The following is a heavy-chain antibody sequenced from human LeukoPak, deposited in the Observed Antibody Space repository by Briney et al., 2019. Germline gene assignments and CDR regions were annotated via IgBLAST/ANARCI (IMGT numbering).Heavy chain of an antibody. Sequence: ASVKVSCKASGYTFTSYGISWVRQAPGQGLEWMGWISAYNGNTNYAQKLQGRVTMTTDTSTSTAYMELRSLRSDDTAVYYSARVVGIAARRGAWFDPWGQGTLVTVSS. CDR3: ARVVGIAARRGAWFDP. D-gene: IGHD6-6*01. CDR1: GYTFTSYG. CDR2: ISAYNGNT. V-gene: IGHV1-18*01. J-gene: IGHJ5*02.